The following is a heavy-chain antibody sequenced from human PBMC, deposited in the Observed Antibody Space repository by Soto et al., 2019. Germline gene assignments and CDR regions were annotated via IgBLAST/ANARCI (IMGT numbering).Heavy chain of an antibody. Sequence: SETLSLTCTVSGGSISSYYWSWIRQPPGKGLEWIGYIYYSGSTNYNPSLKSRVTISVDTSKNQFSLKLSSVTAADTAVYYCARHSSIAAPFDYWGQGTLVTVSS. CDR3: ARHSSIAAPFDY. CDR1: GGSISSYY. D-gene: IGHD6-6*01. V-gene: IGHV4-59*08. J-gene: IGHJ4*02. CDR2: IYYSGST.